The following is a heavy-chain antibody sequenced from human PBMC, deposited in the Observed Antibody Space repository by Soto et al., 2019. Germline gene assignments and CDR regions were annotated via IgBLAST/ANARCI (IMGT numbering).Heavy chain of an antibody. CDR2: IYYSGST. Sequence: QVQLQESGPGLVKPSETLSLTCTVSGGSISSYYWSWIRQPPGKGLEWIGYIYYSGSTNYNPSLKSRVTISVDTSKNQFSLKLSSVTAPDTAVYYCARVLFGRGNWFDPWGQGTLVTVSS. V-gene: IGHV4-59*01. CDR3: ARVLFGRGNWFDP. J-gene: IGHJ5*02. D-gene: IGHD3-3*01. CDR1: GGSISSYY.